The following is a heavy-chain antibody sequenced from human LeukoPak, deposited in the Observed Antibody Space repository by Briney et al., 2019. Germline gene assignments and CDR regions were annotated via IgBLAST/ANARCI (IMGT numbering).Heavy chain of an antibody. Sequence: ASVKVSCKVSGYTLTELSMHWVRQAPGKGLEWMGGFDPEDGETIYAQKFQGRVTISVDTSKNQFSLKLSSVTAADTAVYYCARKGLQDWFDPWGQGTLVTVSS. CDR1: GYTLTELS. J-gene: IGHJ5*02. CDR3: ARKGLQDWFDP. CDR2: FDPEDGET. V-gene: IGHV1-24*01.